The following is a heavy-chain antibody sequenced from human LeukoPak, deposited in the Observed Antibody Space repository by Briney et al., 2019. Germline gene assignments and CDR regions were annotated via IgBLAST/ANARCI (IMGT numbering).Heavy chain of an antibody. CDR3: ARLKCSSTSCFYYYYMDV. CDR1: GGSFSGYY. CDR2: INHSGST. D-gene: IGHD2-2*01. J-gene: IGHJ6*03. V-gene: IGHV4-34*01. Sequence: SETLSLTCAVYGGSFSGYYWSWIRQPPGKGLEWIGEINHSGSTNYKPSLKSRVTISVDTSKNQFSLKLNSVTAADTAVYYCARLKCSSTSCFYYYYMDVWGKGTTVTISS.